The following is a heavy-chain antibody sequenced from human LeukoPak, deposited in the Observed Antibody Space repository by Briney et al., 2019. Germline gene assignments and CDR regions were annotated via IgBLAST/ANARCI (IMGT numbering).Heavy chain of an antibody. Sequence: SETLSLTCTVSGGSISGYFWSWIRQPAGKGLEWIGRIYSSGTAYYNPSLKSRVTVSVDTSKNQFSLKLTSVTAADTAVYYCARGYYTDKLYNYFDYWGQGTLATVSS. J-gene: IGHJ4*02. D-gene: IGHD2-2*02. CDR3: ARGYYTDKLYNYFDY. CDR1: GGSISGYF. CDR2: IYSSGTA. V-gene: IGHV4-4*07.